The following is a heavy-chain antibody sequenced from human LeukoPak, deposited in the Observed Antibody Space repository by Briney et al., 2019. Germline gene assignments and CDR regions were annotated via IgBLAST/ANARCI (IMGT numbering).Heavy chain of an antibody. CDR1: GFTFSSYW. V-gene: IGHV3-74*01. J-gene: IGHJ3*02. CDR3: ARVFAPRDAFDI. D-gene: IGHD3-3*01. Sequence: GGSLRLSCAASGFTFSSYWMHWVRQAPGKGLVWLSRINSDGSSTTYADSVKGRFTVSRDNAKNTLFLQMNFLRDEDTAVYYCARVFAPRDAFDIWGQGTMVTVSS. CDR2: INSDGSST.